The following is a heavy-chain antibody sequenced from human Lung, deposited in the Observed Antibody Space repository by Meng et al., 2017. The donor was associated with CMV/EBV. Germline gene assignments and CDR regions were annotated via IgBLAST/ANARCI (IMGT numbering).Heavy chain of an antibody. Sequence: LXCTVSGGSISSYYWSWIRQPPGKGLEWIGYIYYSGSTNYSPSLKSRVTISVDTSKNQFSLKLSSVTAADTAVYYCARDLGYCSSTSCYYYYGMDVWXQGTTVTVSS. D-gene: IGHD2-2*01. CDR3: ARDLGYCSSTSCYYYYGMDV. J-gene: IGHJ6*02. V-gene: IGHV4-59*01. CDR1: GGSISSYY. CDR2: IYYSGST.